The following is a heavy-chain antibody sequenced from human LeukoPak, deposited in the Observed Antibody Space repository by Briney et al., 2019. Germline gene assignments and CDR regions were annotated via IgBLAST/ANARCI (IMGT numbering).Heavy chain of an antibody. J-gene: IGHJ4*02. D-gene: IGHD6-13*01. CDR1: GGSISCGSYY. CDR2: IYTSGST. V-gene: IGHV4-61*02. CDR3: ARGSGAAAGTGRLSYFDY. Sequence: PSQTLSLTCTVSGGSISCGSYYWSWIRQPAGKGLEWVGRIYTSGSTNYNPSLKSRVTISVDTSKNQFSLKLSSVTAADTAVYYCARGSGAAAGTGRLSYFDYWGQGTLVTVSS.